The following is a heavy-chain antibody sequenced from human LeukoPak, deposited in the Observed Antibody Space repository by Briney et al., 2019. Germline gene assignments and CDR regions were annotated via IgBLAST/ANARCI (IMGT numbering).Heavy chain of an antibody. D-gene: IGHD5-24*01. CDR1: GYTFTGYY. CDR2: INPNSGGT. J-gene: IGHJ5*02. Sequence: GASVKVSCKASGYTFTGYYMHWVRQAPGRGLEWMGRINPNSGGTNYAQKFQGRVTMTRDTSISTAYMELSRLRSDDTAVYYCARGGDGYNTPDWFDPWGQGTLVTVSS. CDR3: ARGGDGYNTPDWFDP. V-gene: IGHV1-2*06.